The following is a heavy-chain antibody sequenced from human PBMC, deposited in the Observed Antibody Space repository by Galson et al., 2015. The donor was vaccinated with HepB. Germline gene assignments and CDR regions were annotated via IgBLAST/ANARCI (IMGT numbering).Heavy chain of an antibody. D-gene: IGHD2-15*01. CDR1: GFTLSSYW. CDR2: IKQDGSEK. V-gene: IGHV3-7*01. CDR3: ARSREPHIVVVGGLFDY. Sequence: SLRLSCAASGFTLSSYWMSWVRQAPGKGLEWVANIKQDGSEKYYVDSVKGRFTISRDNAKNSLYLQMNSLRAEDTAVYYCARSREPHIVVVGGLFDYWGQGTLVTVSS. J-gene: IGHJ4*02.